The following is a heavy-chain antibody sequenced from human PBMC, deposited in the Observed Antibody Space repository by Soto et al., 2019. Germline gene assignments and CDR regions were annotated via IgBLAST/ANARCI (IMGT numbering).Heavy chain of an antibody. V-gene: IGHV4-39*01. J-gene: IGHJ6*03. Sequence: PSETLSLTCTVSGGSISSSSYYWGWIRQPPGKGLEWIGSIYYSGSPYYSPSLKSRVTMSADTSKNQFSLKLSSVTAADTAVYYCARKWGHSGYGSCYYYMDVWGKGTTVTVSS. CDR1: GGSISSSSYY. CDR3: ARKWGHSGYGSCYYYMDV. CDR2: IYYSGSP. D-gene: IGHD5-12*01.